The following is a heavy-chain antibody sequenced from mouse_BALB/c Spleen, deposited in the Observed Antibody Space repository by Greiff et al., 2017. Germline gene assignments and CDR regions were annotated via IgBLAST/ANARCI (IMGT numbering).Heavy chain of an antibody. J-gene: IGHJ4*01. Sequence: EVQRVESGPGLVKPSQSLSLTCTVTGYSITSDYAWYWIRQFPGNKLEWMGYISYSGSTSYNPSLKSRVSITRDTSKNQFFLQLNSVTTEDTATYYCARSGSSYAMDYWGQGTSVTVSS. CDR1: GYSITSDYA. CDR2: ISYSGST. D-gene: IGHD1-1*01. V-gene: IGHV3-2*02. CDR3: ARSGSSYAMDY.